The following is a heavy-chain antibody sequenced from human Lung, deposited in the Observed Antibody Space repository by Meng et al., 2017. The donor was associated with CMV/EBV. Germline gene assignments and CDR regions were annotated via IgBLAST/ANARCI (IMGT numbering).Heavy chain of an antibody. J-gene: IGHJ3*02. D-gene: IGHD3-9*01. CDR3: ARNSLDYDAFDI. CDR1: GFTVTSNS. Sequence: SCAASGFTVTSNSMTRVRQAPGKGLECVSVIYSGGDTKYANSVKGRFTISSDNSKNTLFLQMNYLKPGDTAVYYCARNSLDYDAFDIWGQGKMVTVSS. V-gene: IGHV3-53*01. CDR2: IYSGGDT.